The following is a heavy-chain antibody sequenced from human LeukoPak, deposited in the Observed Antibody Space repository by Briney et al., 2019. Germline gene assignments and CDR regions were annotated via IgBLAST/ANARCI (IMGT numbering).Heavy chain of an antibody. CDR2: ITATSLHI. CDR1: GVTFSGYS. D-gene: IGHD2-2*01. Sequence: GGSLRLSCAASGVTFSGYSMNWVRQAPGKGLEWVSAITATSLHIYYADSVKGRFTISRVNSKNSLYLQMNSLGAADTAVYYCARMSSTTWSYYHFYMDVWGKGTTVTVSS. J-gene: IGHJ6*03. CDR3: ARMSSTTWSYYHFYMDV. V-gene: IGHV3-21*01.